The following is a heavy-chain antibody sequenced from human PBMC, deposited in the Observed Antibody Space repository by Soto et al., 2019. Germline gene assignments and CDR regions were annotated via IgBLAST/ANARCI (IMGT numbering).Heavy chain of an antibody. CDR2: IIPILGIA. CDR1: GGTFSSYT. D-gene: IGHD2-2*01. J-gene: IGHJ6*03. Sequence: QVQLVQSGAEVKKPGSSVKVSCKASGGTFSSYTISWVRQAPGQGLEWMGRIIPILGIANYAQKFQGRVTITADKSTSTAYMELSSLRSEDTAVYYCARDRYDIVVVPAPGHYYYMDVWGKGTTVTVSS. CDR3: ARDRYDIVVVPAPGHYYYMDV. V-gene: IGHV1-69*08.